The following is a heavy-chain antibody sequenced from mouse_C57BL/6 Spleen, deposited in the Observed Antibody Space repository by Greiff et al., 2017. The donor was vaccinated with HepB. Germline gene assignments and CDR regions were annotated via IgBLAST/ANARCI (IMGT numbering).Heavy chain of an antibody. Sequence: VQLQESGAELVRPGASVTLSCKASGYTFTDYEMHWVQQTPVHGLEWIGAIDPETGGTAYNQKFKGKAILTADKSTSTAYMELRSLTSEDSAVYDCTRRYYDYDDGGYFDYWGQGTTLTVSS. CDR2: IDPETGGT. D-gene: IGHD2-4*01. J-gene: IGHJ2*01. CDR3: TRRYYDYDDGGYFDY. CDR1: GYTFTDYE. V-gene: IGHV1-15*01.